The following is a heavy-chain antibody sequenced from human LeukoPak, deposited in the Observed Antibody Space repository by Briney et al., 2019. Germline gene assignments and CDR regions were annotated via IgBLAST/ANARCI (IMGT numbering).Heavy chain of an antibody. V-gene: IGHV3-48*02. CDR2: ISSSSSTI. Sequence: GGSLRLSCAASGFTFSSYSMNWVRQAPGKGLEWVSYISSSSSTIYYADSVKGRFTISRDNAKNSLYLQMNSLRDEDTAVYYCTTGPTQSYVEMATSKTDYWGQGTLVTVSS. J-gene: IGHJ4*02. D-gene: IGHD5-24*01. CDR3: TTGPTQSYVEMATSKTDY. CDR1: GFTFSSYS.